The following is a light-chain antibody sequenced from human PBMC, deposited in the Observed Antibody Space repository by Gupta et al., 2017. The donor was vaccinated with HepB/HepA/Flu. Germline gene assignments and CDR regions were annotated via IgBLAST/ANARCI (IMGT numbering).Light chain of an antibody. CDR1: QSVYNNY. V-gene: IGKV3-20*01. CDR3: QQHGSSPYT. Sequence: EIVLTQSPGSLSLSPGEGATLSCRATQSVYNNYLTWYQQKPGQAPRLLIYGASTRATGIPDRVSGTGSGTDFTLTISRLEPEDFAVYYCQQHGSSPYTFGQGTKLEIK. CDR2: GAS. J-gene: IGKJ2*01.